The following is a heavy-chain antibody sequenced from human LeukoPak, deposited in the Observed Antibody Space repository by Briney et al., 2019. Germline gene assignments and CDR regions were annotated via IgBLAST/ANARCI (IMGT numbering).Heavy chain of an antibody. CDR2: ISSSSSYI. Sequence: PGGSLRLSCAASGFTFSSYSMNWVRQAPGKGLEWVSSISSSSSYIYYADSAKGRFTISRDNAKNSLYLQMNSLRAEDTAVYYCARGPGRPITMVRGALDYWGQGTLVTVSS. CDR1: GFTFSSYS. D-gene: IGHD3-10*01. V-gene: IGHV3-21*01. J-gene: IGHJ4*02. CDR3: ARGPGRPITMVRGALDY.